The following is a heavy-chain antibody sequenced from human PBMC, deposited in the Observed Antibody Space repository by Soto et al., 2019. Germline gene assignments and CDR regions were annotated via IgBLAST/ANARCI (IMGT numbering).Heavy chain of an antibody. Sequence: GGSPKLSCAASGFTFSSYGMHWVRQAPGKGLEWVAVIWYDGSNKYYADSVKGRFTISRDNSKNTLYLQMNSLRAEDTAVYYCARESEHYSLPPWGRGSLVTVSS. D-gene: IGHD4-4*01. CDR1: GFTFSSYG. CDR2: IWYDGSNK. CDR3: ARESEHYSLPP. J-gene: IGHJ4*02. V-gene: IGHV3-33*01.